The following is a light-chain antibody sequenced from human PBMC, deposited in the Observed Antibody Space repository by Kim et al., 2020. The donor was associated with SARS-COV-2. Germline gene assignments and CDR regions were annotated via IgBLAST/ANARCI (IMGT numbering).Light chain of an antibody. CDR1: QSVSSN. Sequence: SVSPGERATRSCRASQSVSSNLAWYQQKPGQAPRLLIYGASTRATGIPARFSGSGSGTEFTLTISSLQSEDFAVYYCQQYNNWPPHFGQGTKLEI. V-gene: IGKV3-15*01. J-gene: IGKJ2*01. CDR2: GAS. CDR3: QQYNNWPPH.